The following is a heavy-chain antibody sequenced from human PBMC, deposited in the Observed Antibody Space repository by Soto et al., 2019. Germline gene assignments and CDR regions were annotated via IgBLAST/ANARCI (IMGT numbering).Heavy chain of an antibody. CDR2: INHSGST. CDR1: GGSFSGYY. Sequence: PSETLSLTCAVYGGSFSGYYWSWIRQPPGKGLEWIGEINHSGSTNYNPSLKSRVTISVDTSKNQFSLKLSSVTAADTVVYYCARASSSRYLDYWGQGTLVTVS. CDR3: ARASSSRYLDY. J-gene: IGHJ4*02. V-gene: IGHV4-34*01. D-gene: IGHD6-13*01.